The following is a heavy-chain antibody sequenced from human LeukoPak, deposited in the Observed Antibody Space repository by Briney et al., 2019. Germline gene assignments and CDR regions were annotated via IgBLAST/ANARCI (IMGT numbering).Heavy chain of an antibody. CDR3: ASGIAEAGYYYYYMDV. CDR2: IIPIFGTA. J-gene: IGHJ6*03. CDR1: GGTFSSYA. Sequence: SVKVSCKASGGTFSSYAISCVRHPPRQGHELRGGIIPIFGTANYAQNFQGRVTITTDEYTSTAYTEMSRLRSADTAVYYCASGIAEAGYYYYYMDVWGKGTTVTVSS. D-gene: IGHD6-13*01. V-gene: IGHV1-69*05.